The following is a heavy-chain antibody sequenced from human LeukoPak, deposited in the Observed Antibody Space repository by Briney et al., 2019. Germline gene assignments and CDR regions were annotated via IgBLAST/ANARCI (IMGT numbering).Heavy chain of an antibody. CDR1: GGSFSGYY. J-gene: IGHJ4*02. D-gene: IGHD4-17*01. CDR2: INHSGST. Sequence: SETLSLTCAVCGGSFSGYYWSWIRQPPGKGLEWSGEINHSGSTNYNPSLKSRLTISVDTSKNQFSLPLRSVTAADTAVYHCARGGDHEYGDYDPLTFLFWGQGPLVTVSS. CDR3: ARGGDHEYGDYDPLTFLF. V-gene: IGHV4-34*01.